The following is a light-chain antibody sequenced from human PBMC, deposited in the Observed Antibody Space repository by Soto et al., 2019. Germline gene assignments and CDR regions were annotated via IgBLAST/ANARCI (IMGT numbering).Light chain of an antibody. V-gene: IGKV1-6*01. CDR3: LQDNSYTWT. CDR2: GAS. CDR1: QGIRND. J-gene: IGKJ1*01. Sequence: IQMTQSPSSLSASVGDRVSITCRASQGIRNDLGWYQHKPGKAPKLLIHGASSLQSGVPSRFSGSASGTEFTLTISSLQPEDLASYYCLQDNSYTWTVGQGTKV.